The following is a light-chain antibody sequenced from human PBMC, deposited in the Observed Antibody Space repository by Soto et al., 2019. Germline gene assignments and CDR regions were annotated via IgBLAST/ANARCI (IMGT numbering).Light chain of an antibody. V-gene: IGKV3-20*01. CDR3: QQYGSSTFT. CDR2: DVS. Sequence: DILLTQSPGTVSLSPGSRSTRSCMAIQSVSSNHLAWYQQKPGQATRLLIYDVSTRATGVTARFSGTGSETDFTLNISGLEPEDFAVFYCQQYGSSTFTFGPG. J-gene: IGKJ3*01. CDR1: QSVSSNH.